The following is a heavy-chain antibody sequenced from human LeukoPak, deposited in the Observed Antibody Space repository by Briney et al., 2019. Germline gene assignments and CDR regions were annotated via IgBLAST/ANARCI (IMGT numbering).Heavy chain of an antibody. CDR3: ARDRTWGYFDY. V-gene: IGHV3-21*04. D-gene: IGHD3-16*01. Sequence: GGSLRLSCAASGFIFSYYSMNWVRQAPGKGLEWVSSISTGSSYIYYADSVKGRFTISRDNAKNSLYLQMNSLRAEDTAVYYCARDRTWGYFDYWGQGTLVTVSS. J-gene: IGHJ4*02. CDR1: GFIFSYYS. CDR2: ISTGSSYI.